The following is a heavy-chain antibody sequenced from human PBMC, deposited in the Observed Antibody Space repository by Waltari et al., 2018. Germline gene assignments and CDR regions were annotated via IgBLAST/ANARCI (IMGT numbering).Heavy chain of an antibody. J-gene: IGHJ3*01. Sequence: QLHLQESGPVLVTPSETLSLTCSVSGGPITTSRHHWGGIRQPPGQGLEWIATLSYNGATYTSPSLTSRVTMSRDTSKNQLSLTLGAVTAADAAVYYCATYIGASVGTAAFDVWGQGKMVIVSS. CDR2: LSYNGAT. CDR3: ATYIGASVGTAAFDV. D-gene: IGHD5-12*01. V-gene: IGHV4-39*01. CDR1: GGPITTSRHH.